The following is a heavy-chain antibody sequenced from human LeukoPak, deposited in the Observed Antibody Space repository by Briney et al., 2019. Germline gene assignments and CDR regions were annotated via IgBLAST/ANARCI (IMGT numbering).Heavy chain of an antibody. CDR3: ARRSYPFGVVNWFDP. V-gene: IGHV4-39*01. D-gene: IGHD3-3*01. CDR2: IYYSGST. CDR1: GGSISSSSYY. Sequence: PSETLSLTCTVSGGSISSSSYYWGWIRQPPGKGLEWIGSIYYSGSTYYNPSLKSRVTISVDTSKNQFSLKLSSVTAADTAVYYCARRSYPFGVVNWFDPWGQGTLVTVSS. J-gene: IGHJ5*02.